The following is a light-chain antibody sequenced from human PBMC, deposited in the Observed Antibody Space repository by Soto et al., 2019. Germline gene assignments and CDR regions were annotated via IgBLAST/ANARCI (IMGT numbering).Light chain of an antibody. CDR1: QDISKY. J-gene: IGKJ4*01. V-gene: IGKV1-33*01. CDR2: DAS. Sequence: DIQMTQSPCSLSASVGDRVTITCQGSQDISKYLNWYQQKPGKAPKLLIYDASNLETGVPSRFSGSGSGTDFTFTISSLKSEDIATYYRQQYDNLPLTFGGGTKVDIK. CDR3: QQYDNLPLT.